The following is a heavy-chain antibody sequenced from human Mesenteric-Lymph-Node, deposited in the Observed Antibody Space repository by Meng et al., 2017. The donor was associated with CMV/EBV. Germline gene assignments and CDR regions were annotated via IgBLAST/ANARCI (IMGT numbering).Heavy chain of an antibody. Sequence: FSSYRMTWVRQAPGQGLEWVANIKEDGSEKYYVDSVKGRFTISRDNAKNSLYLQMNSLRAEDTAVYSCARGGYCISTSCYGRHYFDYWGQGTLVTVSS. CDR2: IKEDGSEK. CDR1: FSSYR. CDR3: ARGGYCISTSCYGRHYFDY. D-gene: IGHD2-2*01. V-gene: IGHV3-7*04. J-gene: IGHJ4*02.